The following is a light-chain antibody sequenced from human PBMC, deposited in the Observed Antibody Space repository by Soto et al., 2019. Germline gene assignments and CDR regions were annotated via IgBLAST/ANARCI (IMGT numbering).Light chain of an antibody. CDR3: PQYGSPPTT. CDR2: DAS. V-gene: IGKV3-20*01. Sequence: LTQSPGTLSLCIGERASLSCTASQSHRSFLAWYQQKLGQAAALLSYDASNRATGIPARFIGSGSGTDFTLTLSRLEPEDFAVYYCPQYGSPPTTSGQRTMADVK. J-gene: IGKJ1*01. CDR1: QSHRSF.